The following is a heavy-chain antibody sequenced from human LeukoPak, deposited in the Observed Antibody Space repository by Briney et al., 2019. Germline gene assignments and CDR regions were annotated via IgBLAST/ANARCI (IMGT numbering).Heavy chain of an antibody. CDR3: ARDRQTLWFGELLDY. V-gene: IGHV3-11*01. J-gene: IGHJ4*02. CDR1: GFTFSDYN. D-gene: IGHD3-10*01. CDR2: ISRSGSTK. Sequence: PGGSLGLSCAASGFTFSDYNMRWIRQAPGKGLEWVSSISRSGSTKYYADSVKGRFTISRDNAKNSLYLQMNSLRAEDTAVYYCARDRQTLWFGELLDYWGQGTLVTVSS.